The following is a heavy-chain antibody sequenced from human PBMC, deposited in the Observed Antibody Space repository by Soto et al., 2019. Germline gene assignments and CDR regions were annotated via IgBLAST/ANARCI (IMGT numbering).Heavy chain of an antibody. CDR3: ARDRRQWLLTK. V-gene: IGHV4-59*01. J-gene: IGHJ4*02. Sequence: SETLSLTCTVSGGSISSYYWSWIRQPPGKGLEWIGYIYYSGSTNYNPSLKSRVTTSVDTSKNQFSLKLSSVTAADTAVYYCARDRRQWLLTKWGQGTLVTVSS. D-gene: IGHD6-19*01. CDR2: IYYSGST. CDR1: GGSISSYY.